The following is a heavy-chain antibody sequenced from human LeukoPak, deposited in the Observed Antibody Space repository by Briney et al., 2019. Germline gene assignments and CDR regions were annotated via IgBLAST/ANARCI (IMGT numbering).Heavy chain of an antibody. CDR3: ARDTPLGYCSGGSCYLWFDP. D-gene: IGHD2-15*01. Sequence: GGSLRLSCAASGFTFDDYGMSWVRQAPGKGLEWVSGINWNGGSTGYADSVKGRFTISRDNAKNSLHLQMNSLRAEDTALYYCARDTPLGYCSGGSCYLWFDPWGQGTLVTVSS. V-gene: IGHV3-20*04. CDR1: GFTFDDYG. J-gene: IGHJ5*02. CDR2: INWNGGST.